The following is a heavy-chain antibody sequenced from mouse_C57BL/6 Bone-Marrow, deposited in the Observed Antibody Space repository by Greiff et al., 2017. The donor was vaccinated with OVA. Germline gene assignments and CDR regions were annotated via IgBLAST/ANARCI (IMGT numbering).Heavy chain of an antibody. V-gene: IGHV2-2*01. CDR2: IWSGGST. CDR3: ARMGIEHAMDY. Sequence: QVQLQQSGPGLVQPSQSLSITCTVSGFSLTSSGVHWVRQSPGKGLEWLGVIWSGGSTDSNAAFISRLSISKDNSKSQVFFKMNSLQADDTAIYYCARMGIEHAMDYWGQGTSVTVSS. CDR1: GFSLTSSG. D-gene: IGHD4-1*01. J-gene: IGHJ4*01.